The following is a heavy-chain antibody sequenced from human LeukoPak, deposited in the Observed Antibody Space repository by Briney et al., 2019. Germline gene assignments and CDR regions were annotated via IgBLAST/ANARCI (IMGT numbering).Heavy chain of an antibody. Sequence: ASVKASCKASGYTFTGYYMHWVRQAPGQGLEWMGWINPNSGGTNYAQKFQGRVTMTRDTSISTAYMELSRLRSDDTAVYYCARDQAAAGYLTSGENFDYWGQGTLVTVSS. CDR2: INPNSGGT. CDR1: GYTFTGYY. D-gene: IGHD6-13*01. J-gene: IGHJ4*02. V-gene: IGHV1-2*02. CDR3: ARDQAAAGYLTSGENFDY.